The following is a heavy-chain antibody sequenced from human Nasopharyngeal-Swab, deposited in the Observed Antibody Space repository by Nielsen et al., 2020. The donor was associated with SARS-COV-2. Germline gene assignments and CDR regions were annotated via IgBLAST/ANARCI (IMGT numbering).Heavy chain of an antibody. V-gene: IGHV3-53*01. D-gene: IGHD6-13*01. Sequence: GGSLRLSCEVSGFSVSYNYMRWVRQAPGKGLEWVAVIYSRGETHYTDSVRGRFTISRDNSKNMVNLQLNSLRAEDTAVYYCARMDFIASRDYWGQGTLVTVSS. CDR2: IYSRGET. J-gene: IGHJ4*02. CDR3: ARMDFIASRDY. CDR1: GFSVSYNY.